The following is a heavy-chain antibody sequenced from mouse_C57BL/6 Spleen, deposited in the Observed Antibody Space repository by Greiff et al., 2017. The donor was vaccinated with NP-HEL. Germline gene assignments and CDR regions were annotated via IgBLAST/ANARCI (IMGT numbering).Heavy chain of an antibody. Sequence: VQLQQPGAELVKPGASVKLSCKASGYTFTSYWMHWVKQRPGQGLEWIGMIHPNSGSTNYNEKFKSKATLTVDKSPSTAYMQLSSLTSEDSAVYYCARRVITTVVAPGYYAMDYWGQGTSVTVSS. J-gene: IGHJ4*01. V-gene: IGHV1-64*01. CDR2: IHPNSGST. CDR1: GYTFTSYW. CDR3: ARRVITTVVAPGYYAMDY. D-gene: IGHD1-1*01.